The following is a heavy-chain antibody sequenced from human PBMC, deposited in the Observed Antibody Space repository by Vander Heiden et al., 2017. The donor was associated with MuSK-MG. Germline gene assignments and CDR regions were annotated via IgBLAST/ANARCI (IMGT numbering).Heavy chain of an antibody. D-gene: IGHD3-3*01. Sequence: QVQLVQSGAEVKKPGASVKVSCKASGSTFTSYGISWVRQAPGQGLEWMGWISAYNGNTNDAQKLQGRVTMTTDTSTSTAYMELRSLRSDDTAVYYCARLYYDFWSGYYDGWFDPWGQGTLVTVSS. J-gene: IGHJ5*02. CDR3: ARLYYDFWSGYYDGWFDP. CDR1: GSTFTSYG. V-gene: IGHV1-18*01. CDR2: ISAYNGNT.